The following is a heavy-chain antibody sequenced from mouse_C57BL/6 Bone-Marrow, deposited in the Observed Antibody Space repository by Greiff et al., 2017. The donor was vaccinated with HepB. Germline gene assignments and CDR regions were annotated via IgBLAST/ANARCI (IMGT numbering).Heavy chain of an antibody. Sequence: EVKLQESGPGLVKPSQSLSLTCSVTGYSITSGYYWNWIRQFPGNKLEWMGYISYDGSNNYNPYLKNRISITRDTSKNQFFLKLNSVTTEDTATYYCARGYYLWGQGTLVTVSA. D-gene: IGHD2-3*01. CDR3: ARGYYL. CDR1: GYSITSGYY. CDR2: ISYDGSN. J-gene: IGHJ3*01. V-gene: IGHV3-6*01.